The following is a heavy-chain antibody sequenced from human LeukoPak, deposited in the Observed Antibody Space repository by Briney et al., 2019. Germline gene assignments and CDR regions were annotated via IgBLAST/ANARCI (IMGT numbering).Heavy chain of an antibody. V-gene: IGHV4-39*07. CDR1: AGSVNSGSYY. Sequence: PSETLSLTRTVSAGSVNSGSYYWGWIRQPPGKGLEWIGSIYYSGTTYYNPSLRSRVTISLDTSKNQFSLKVSSVIAADTAVYYCARDSLAVRHFDYWGQGFLVTVSS. D-gene: IGHD6-6*01. CDR2: IYYSGTT. J-gene: IGHJ4*02. CDR3: ARDSLAVRHFDY.